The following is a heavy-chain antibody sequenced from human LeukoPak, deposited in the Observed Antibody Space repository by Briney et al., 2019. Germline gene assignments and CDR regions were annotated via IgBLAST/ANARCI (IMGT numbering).Heavy chain of an antibody. CDR2: IFGDGPGL. Sequence: GGSLRLSCEAFGFSFSASSMNWVRQAPGKGLEWVSSIFGDGPGLYYADSVKGRFTISRDNGKNSVYLEMNGLRDDDTAVYYCTREGGSTDAGFWGQGTLVTVSS. CDR3: TREGGSTDAGF. V-gene: IGHV3-21*06. J-gene: IGHJ4*02. CDR1: GFSFSASS. D-gene: IGHD5/OR15-5a*01.